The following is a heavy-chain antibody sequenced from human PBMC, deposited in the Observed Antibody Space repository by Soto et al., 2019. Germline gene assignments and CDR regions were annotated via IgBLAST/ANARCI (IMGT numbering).Heavy chain of an antibody. J-gene: IGHJ4*02. V-gene: IGHV3-23*01. D-gene: IGHD3-3*01. CDR2: ISGSGGST. Sequence: GGSLRLSCAASGFTFSSYAMSWVRQAPGKGLEWVSAISGSGGSTYYADSVKGRFTISGDNSKNTLYLQMNSLRAEDTAVYYCAKVSTIFGVVIIGADWYFDYWGQGTLVTVSS. CDR3: AKVSTIFGVVIIGADWYFDY. CDR1: GFTFSSYA.